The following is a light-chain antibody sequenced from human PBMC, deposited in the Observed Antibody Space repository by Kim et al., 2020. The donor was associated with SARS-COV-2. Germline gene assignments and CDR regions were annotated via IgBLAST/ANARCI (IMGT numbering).Light chain of an antibody. V-gene: IGLV2-14*03. CDR1: SSDVGGYNY. CDR3: SSYTSSSTRV. CDR2: DVS. J-gene: IGLJ3*02. Sequence: GQSITISCTGTSSDVGGYNYVSWYQQHPGKAPKLMTYDVSNRPSGVSNRFSGSKSDNTASLTISGLQAEDEADYYCSSYTSSSTRVFGGGTQLTVL.